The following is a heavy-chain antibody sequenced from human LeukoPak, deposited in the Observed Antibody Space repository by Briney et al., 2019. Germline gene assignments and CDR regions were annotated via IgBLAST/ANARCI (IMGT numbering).Heavy chain of an antibody. Sequence: PGGSLRLSCAASGFTFSSYSMNWVRQAPGKGLEWVANIKQDGSEKYYVDSVKGRFTISRDNAKNSLYLQMNSLRAEDTAVYYCARDPSIVGGYYNWFDPWGQGTLVTVSS. CDR3: ARDPSIVGGYYNWFDP. V-gene: IGHV3-7*01. J-gene: IGHJ5*02. CDR2: IKQDGSEK. D-gene: IGHD1-26*01. CDR1: GFTFSSYS.